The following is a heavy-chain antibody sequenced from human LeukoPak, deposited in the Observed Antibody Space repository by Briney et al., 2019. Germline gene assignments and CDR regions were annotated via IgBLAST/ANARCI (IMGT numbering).Heavy chain of an antibody. V-gene: IGHV1-69*13. J-gene: IGHJ4*02. Sequence: ASVKVSCKASGGTFSSYAISWVRQAPGQGLEWMGGIIPIFGTANYAQKFQGRVTITADESTSTACMELSSLRSEDTAVYYCARLGYCSGGSCIDYWGQGTLVTVSS. CDR3: ARLGYCSGGSCIDY. CDR2: IIPIFGTA. D-gene: IGHD2-15*01. CDR1: GGTFSSYA.